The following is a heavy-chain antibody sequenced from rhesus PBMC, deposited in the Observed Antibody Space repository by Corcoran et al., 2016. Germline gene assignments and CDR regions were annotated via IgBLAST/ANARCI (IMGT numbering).Heavy chain of an antibody. D-gene: IGHD1-44*02. CDR2: ISVRGGST. CDR1: GGSISSNY. V-gene: IGHV4-173*01. J-gene: IGHJ4*01. Sequence: QLQLQESGPGLVKPSETLSLTCAVSGGSISSNYWSWIRHPPGKGLEWIGRISVRGGSTDYNPALTSRVPLSVDTSKNQLSLNLSSVTAADTAVYYCASWVGANPGFDYWGQGVLVTVSS. CDR3: ASWVGANPGFDY.